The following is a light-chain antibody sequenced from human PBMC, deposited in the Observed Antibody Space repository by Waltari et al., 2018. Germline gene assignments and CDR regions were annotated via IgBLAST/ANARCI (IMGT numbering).Light chain of an antibody. J-gene: IGLJ2*01. Sequence: SSELTQDPAVSVALGQTVRITCHGDSLRTYYLSWFHQKPGQAPALVIYGKNNRPSGIPDRFSASSAGRTASLTIIGAQAEDEADYYCHSRDSSGDVIIGGGTKLTVV. CDR3: HSRDSSGDVI. CDR1: SLRTYY. V-gene: IGLV3-19*01. CDR2: GKN.